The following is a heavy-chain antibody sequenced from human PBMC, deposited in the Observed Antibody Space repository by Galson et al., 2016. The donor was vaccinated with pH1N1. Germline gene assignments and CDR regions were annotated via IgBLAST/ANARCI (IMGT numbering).Heavy chain of an antibody. CDR3: ARVSSWYYVDF. Sequence: SPRLSCAASGFIFGDYWMSWVRQAPGKGLEWVANIKEDGSEKYYVDSVTGRFTVSRDNAKESLFLQMDSLRVEDTAVYYCARVSSWYYVDFWGQGTLITVSS. J-gene: IGHJ4*02. CDR1: GFIFGDYW. CDR2: IKEDGSEK. D-gene: IGHD6-13*01. V-gene: IGHV3-7*01.